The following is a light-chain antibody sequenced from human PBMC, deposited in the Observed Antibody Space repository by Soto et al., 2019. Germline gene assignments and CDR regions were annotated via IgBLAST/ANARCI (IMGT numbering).Light chain of an antibody. CDR3: QQYNNWPGA. CDR1: QSISGA. Sequence: DIEMTQSPSTLSVSVGDRATLSCRASQSISGALAWYQQKPGKAPKPLIYRASTIATAVPARFSGSGSGTEFTLTISSLQSEDFAVYYCQQYNNWPGAFGQGTKVDIK. J-gene: IGKJ1*01. V-gene: IGKV3-15*01. CDR2: RAS.